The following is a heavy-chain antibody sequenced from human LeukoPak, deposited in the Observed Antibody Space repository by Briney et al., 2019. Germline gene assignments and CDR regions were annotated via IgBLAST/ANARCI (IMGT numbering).Heavy chain of an antibody. V-gene: IGHV1-69*13. CDR2: IIPIFGTA. J-gene: IGHJ4*02. Sequence: SVKVSCKASGGTFSSYAISWVRQAPGQGLEWMGGIIPIFGTANYAQKFQGRVTITADESTSTAYMELCSLRSEDTAVYYCARRDGLQGSYFDYWGQGTLVTVSS. CDR1: GGTFSSYA. D-gene: IGHD5-24*01. CDR3: ARRDGLQGSYFDY.